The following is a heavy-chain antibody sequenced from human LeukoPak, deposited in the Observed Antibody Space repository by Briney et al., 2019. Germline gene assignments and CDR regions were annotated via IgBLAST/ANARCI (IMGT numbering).Heavy chain of an antibody. D-gene: IGHD6-13*01. CDR1: GFTFSSYA. CDR3: ASRRIAAAGTLGFDP. V-gene: IGHV3-30*04. J-gene: IGHJ5*02. CDR2: ISYDGSNK. Sequence: GGSLRLSCAASGFTFSSYAMHWVRQAPGKGLEWVAVISYDGSNKYYADSVKGRFTISRDNSKNTLYLQMNSLRAEDTAVYYCASRRIAAAGTLGFDPWGQGTLVTVSS.